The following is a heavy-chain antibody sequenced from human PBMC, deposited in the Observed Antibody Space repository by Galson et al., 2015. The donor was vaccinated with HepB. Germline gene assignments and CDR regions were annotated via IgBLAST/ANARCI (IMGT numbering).Heavy chain of an antibody. D-gene: IGHD3-22*01. Sequence: SVKVSCKASGYTFTSYGISWVRQAPGQGLEWVGWISAYNGNTNYAQKLQGRVTMTTDTSTSTAYMELRSLRSDDTAVYYCAREDANAERNRDYYDSLKIPGPDYYYYYGMDVWGQGTTVTVSS. CDR3: AREDANAERNRDYYDSLKIPGPDYYYYYGMDV. V-gene: IGHV1-18*04. CDR1: GYTFTSYG. J-gene: IGHJ6*02. CDR2: ISAYNGNT.